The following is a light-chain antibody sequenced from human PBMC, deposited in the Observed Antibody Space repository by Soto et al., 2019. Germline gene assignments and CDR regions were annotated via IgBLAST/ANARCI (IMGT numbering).Light chain of an antibody. CDR3: IIAVIVTHT. CDR1: QSLVHSDGNTY. Sequence: DIVMTQTPLSSPVTLGQPASISCRSSQSLVHSDGNTYLSWLQQRPGQAPRLLINKNSSSFSGVEDRVRGSGAGTDFTLKISRMEAKDVEVYYCIIAVIVTHTFGQETKREFK. CDR2: KNS. V-gene: IGKV2-24*01. J-gene: IGKJ2*01.